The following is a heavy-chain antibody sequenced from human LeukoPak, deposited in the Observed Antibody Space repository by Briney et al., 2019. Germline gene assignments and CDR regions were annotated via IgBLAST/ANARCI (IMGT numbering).Heavy chain of an antibody. V-gene: IGHV3-20*01. CDR1: GFTFDDYG. J-gene: IGHJ3*02. Sequence: GGSLRVSCAASGFTFDDYGRSWVRQAPGKGLEWVSGINWNGGSTGYADSVKGRFTISRDNAKNSLYLQMNSLRAEDTALYHCARTYSHAFDIWGQGTMVTVSS. D-gene: IGHD2-21*01. CDR3: ARTYSHAFDI. CDR2: INWNGGST.